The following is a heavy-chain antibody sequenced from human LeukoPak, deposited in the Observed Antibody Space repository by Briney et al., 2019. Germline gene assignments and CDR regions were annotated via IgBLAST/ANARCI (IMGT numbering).Heavy chain of an antibody. CDR2: IFPADSNT. J-gene: IGHJ4*02. Sequence: GESLKISCKVSGYTFTHNWIGWVRQKPGRGLEWLGVIFPADSNTAYNSSFRGQVTISVDKSIDTAYLQWGSLKASDSAIYYCARHRATGTWSDLDYWGQGTVVTVSS. D-gene: IGHD1-14*01. CDR3: ARHRATGTWSDLDY. CDR1: GYTFTHNW. V-gene: IGHV5-51*01.